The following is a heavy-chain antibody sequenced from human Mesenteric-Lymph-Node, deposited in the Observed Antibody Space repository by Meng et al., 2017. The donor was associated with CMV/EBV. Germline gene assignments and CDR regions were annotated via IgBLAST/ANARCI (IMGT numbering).Heavy chain of an antibody. J-gene: IGHJ4*02. CDR2: ISSRGDTI. D-gene: IGHD5-18*01. CDR3: ARELGYSFGQAVDY. Sequence: GESLKISCAASGFSLGDYYMTWIRQAPGKGLEWLAYISSRGDTIYIADSVKGRFTISRDNARNSLYPQMNSLRADDTAVYYCARELGYSFGQAVDYWGQGTLVTVSS. V-gene: IGHV3-11*01. CDR1: GFSLGDYY.